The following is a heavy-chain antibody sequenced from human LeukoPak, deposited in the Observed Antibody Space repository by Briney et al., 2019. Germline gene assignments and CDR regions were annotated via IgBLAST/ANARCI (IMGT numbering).Heavy chain of an antibody. D-gene: IGHD2-2*01. CDR3: ARSKWSSTNLMPPYFDY. Sequence: GSLRLSCAASGFTFSPYSMNWVRQAPRKGLEWVSSISSSSGYIYYADSVKGRFTISRDNAKNSLYLQMNSLRAEDTAVYYCARSKWSSTNLMPPYFDYWGQGTLVTVSS. J-gene: IGHJ4*02. V-gene: IGHV3-21*01. CDR1: GFTFSPYS. CDR2: ISSSSGYI.